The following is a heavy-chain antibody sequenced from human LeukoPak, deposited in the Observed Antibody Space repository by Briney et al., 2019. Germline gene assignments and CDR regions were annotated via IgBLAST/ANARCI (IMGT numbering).Heavy chain of an antibody. V-gene: IGHV3-74*01. CDR2: MNSDGSAT. Sequence: GGSLRLSCAASGFTFSSYEMNWVRQAPGKGLVWVTRMNSDGSATYYADSVQGRFTISRDNAKNTLYLQMNSLRAEDTAMYFCAKGPNYSDSWGQGTLVTVSS. CDR1: GFTFSSYE. J-gene: IGHJ4*02. CDR3: AKGPNYSDS.